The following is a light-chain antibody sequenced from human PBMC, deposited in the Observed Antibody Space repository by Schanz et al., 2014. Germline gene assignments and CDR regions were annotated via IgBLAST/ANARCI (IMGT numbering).Light chain of an antibody. Sequence: QSVLTQPASVSGSPGQSITISCTGTSSDVGGYNFVSWYQQHPGKAPKLMIYHVTNRPSGVSNRFSGSKSGNTASLTISGLQAEDEADYYCSSYTSTTSRPVFGGGTKLTVL. CDR3: SSYTSTTSRPV. J-gene: IGLJ3*02. V-gene: IGLV2-14*03. CDR2: HVT. CDR1: SSDVGGYNF.